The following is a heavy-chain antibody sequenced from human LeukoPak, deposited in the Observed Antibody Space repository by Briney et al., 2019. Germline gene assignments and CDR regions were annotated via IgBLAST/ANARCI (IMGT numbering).Heavy chain of an antibody. J-gene: IGHJ5*02. Sequence: GSLILSCAASGFTVSSNYMSWVRQAPGKGLEWVSVIYSGGSTYYADSVKGRFTISRHNSKNTLYLQMNSLRAEDTAMYYCARGPRPILTGYYNGGDWFDPWGQGTLVTVSS. CDR3: ARGPRPILTGYYNGGDWFDP. CDR1: GFTVSSNY. V-gene: IGHV3-53*04. CDR2: IYSGGST. D-gene: IGHD3-9*01.